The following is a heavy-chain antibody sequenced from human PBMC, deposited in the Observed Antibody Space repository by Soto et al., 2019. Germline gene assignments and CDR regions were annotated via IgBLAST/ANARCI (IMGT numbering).Heavy chain of an antibody. J-gene: IGHJ5*02. CDR1: GYSFTNND. D-gene: IGHD3-16*01. CDR3: ARMATFGSLNWFDP. CDR2: MNPGSGDT. V-gene: IGHV1-8*01. Sequence: ASVKVSCKASGYSFTNNDVTWVRQATGQGLEWMGWMNPGSGDTGYAQKFQGRVTMTRDISIATAYMELSSLRSDDTAIYYCARMATFGSLNWFDPRGQGTLVTVSS.